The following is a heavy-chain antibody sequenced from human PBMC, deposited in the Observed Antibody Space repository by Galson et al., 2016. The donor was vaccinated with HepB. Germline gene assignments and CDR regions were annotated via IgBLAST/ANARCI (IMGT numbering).Heavy chain of an antibody. CDR2: IDWEDEQ. CDR1: GFSLTTTATEMR. V-gene: IGHV2-70*04. J-gene: IGHJ5*02. D-gene: IGHD1-14*01. Sequence: PALVKPTQTLTLTCSFSGFSLTTTATEMRVSWIRQAPGKALEWLARIDWEDEQFYSTSLKTRQPITKSRNQVILTMTNMQPVDTAQYYCARLIGSIGTRYFDPWGQGTLVTVPS. CDR3: ARLIGSIGTRYFDP.